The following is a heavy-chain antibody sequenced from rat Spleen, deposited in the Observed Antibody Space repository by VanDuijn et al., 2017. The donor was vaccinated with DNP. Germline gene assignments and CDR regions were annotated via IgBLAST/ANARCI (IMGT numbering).Heavy chain of an antibody. CDR1: GFTFSNYD. CDR2: ISPSGGST. D-gene: IGHD1-2*01. V-gene: IGHV5-25*01. J-gene: IGHJ4*01. CDR3: ARVGLYYYSSYVMDA. Sequence: EVQLVESGGGLVQPGRSLKLSCAASGFTFSNYDMAWVRQAPTTGLEWVASISPSGGSTYYRDSVKGRFTVSRDNAKSTLYLQMDSLRSEDTATYYCARVGLYYYSSYVMDAWGQGASVTVSS.